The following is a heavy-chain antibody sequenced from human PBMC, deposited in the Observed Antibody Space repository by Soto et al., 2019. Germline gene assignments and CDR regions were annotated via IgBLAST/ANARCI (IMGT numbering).Heavy chain of an antibody. J-gene: IGHJ2*01. Sequence: QVQLQESGPGLVKPSDTLSLTCAVSGYSISSSNWWGWIRQPPGKGLEWIGYIDYSGRTYYTPSLKRRVTRSVDTSKHRFSLKLSSVTAVDTAVYYCARIGGYCSGGSCYWYFDLWGRGTLVTVSS. CDR1: GYSISSSNW. V-gene: IGHV4-28*01. CDR3: ARIGGYCSGGSCYWYFDL. D-gene: IGHD2-15*01. CDR2: IDYSGRT.